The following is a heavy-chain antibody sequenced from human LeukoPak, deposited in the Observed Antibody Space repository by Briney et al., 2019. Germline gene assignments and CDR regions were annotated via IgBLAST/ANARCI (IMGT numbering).Heavy chain of an antibody. J-gene: IGHJ4*02. CDR1: GGSVSSGSYY. D-gene: IGHD3-22*01. Sequence: SETLSLTCTVSGGSVSSGSYYWSWIRQPPGKGLEWIGYISYTGSNSYNPSLKSRVTMSVDTSKNQFSLKLSSVTAADTAVYYCARYHYDSSVYYYYFDYWGQGTLVTVSS. CDR3: ARYHYDSSVYYYYFDY. V-gene: IGHV4-61*01. CDR2: ISYTGSN.